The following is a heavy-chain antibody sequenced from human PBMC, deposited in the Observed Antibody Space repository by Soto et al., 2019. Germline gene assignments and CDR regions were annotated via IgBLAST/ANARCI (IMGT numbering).Heavy chain of an antibody. D-gene: IGHD1-1*01. CDR2: IYYSGST. CDR3: ARADWSLIYSYFDL. V-gene: IGHV4-59*01. CDR1: GGSISSDY. Sequence: QVQLQESGPGLVKPSETLSLTCTVSGGSISSDYWSWIRQPPGKGLEWIGYIYYSGSTNYNPSLKSRVTISVDTSKNQFSLRLSSVNAADTAVYYCARADWSLIYSYFDLWGRGTLVTVSS. J-gene: IGHJ2*01.